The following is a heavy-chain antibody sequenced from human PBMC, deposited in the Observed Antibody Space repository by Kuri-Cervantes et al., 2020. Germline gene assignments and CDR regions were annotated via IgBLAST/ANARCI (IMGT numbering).Heavy chain of an antibody. CDR3: ARAAADEDWFDP. CDR1: GYTFTSYG. D-gene: IGHD6-13*01. CDR2: ISAYNGNT. J-gene: IGHJ5*02. V-gene: IGHV1-18*01. Sequence: ASVKVSCKASGYTFTSYGISWVRQAPGQGLEWMGWISAYNGNTNYAQKLQGRVTVTTDTSTSTAYMELRSLRSDDTAVYYCARAAADEDWFDPWGQGTLVTVSS.